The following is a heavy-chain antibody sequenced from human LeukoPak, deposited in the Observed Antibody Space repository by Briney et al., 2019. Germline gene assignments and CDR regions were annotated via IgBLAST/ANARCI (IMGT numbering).Heavy chain of an antibody. CDR1: GYSFTSYW. CDR2: LYPGDSDT. V-gene: IGHV5-51*01. Sequence: GESLKISCKGSGYSFTSYWIGWVRQMPGKGLEFMGILYPGDSDTRYSPSFQGQVTISADKSISTAYLQWSSLKASDTTMYYCARHETGPYFDYWGQGTLVTVSS. D-gene: IGHD1-1*01. CDR3: ARHETGPYFDY. J-gene: IGHJ4*02.